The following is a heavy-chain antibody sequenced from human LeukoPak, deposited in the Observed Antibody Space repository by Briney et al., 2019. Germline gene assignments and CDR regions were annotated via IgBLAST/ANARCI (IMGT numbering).Heavy chain of an antibody. Sequence: GGSLRLSCAASGFPFINYAMHWGRQAPGQGLGGGAVISYDGSNKYYADSVKGRFTISRDNSKNTLYLQMNSLRAEDTAVYYCARSYRSGWHYFDYWGQGTLVTVSS. J-gene: IGHJ4*02. V-gene: IGHV3-30-3*01. CDR1: GFPFINYA. CDR2: ISYDGSNK. CDR3: ARSYRSGWHYFDY. D-gene: IGHD6-19*01.